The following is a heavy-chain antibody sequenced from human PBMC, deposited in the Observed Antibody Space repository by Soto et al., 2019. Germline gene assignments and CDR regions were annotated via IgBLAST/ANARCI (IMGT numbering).Heavy chain of an antibody. Sequence: ASVKVSCKASGYTFTSYGISWVRQAPGQGLEWMGWISAYNGNTNYAQKLQGRVTMTTDTSTSTAYMELRSLRSDDTAVYYCARDSAAAGRFGSWFDPWGQGTLVTVSS. CDR3: ARDSAAAGRFGSWFDP. J-gene: IGHJ5*02. V-gene: IGHV1-18*04. D-gene: IGHD6-13*01. CDR2: ISAYNGNT. CDR1: GYTFTSYG.